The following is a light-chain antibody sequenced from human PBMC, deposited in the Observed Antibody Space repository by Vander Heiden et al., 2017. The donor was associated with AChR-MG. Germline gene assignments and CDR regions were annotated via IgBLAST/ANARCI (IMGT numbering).Light chain of an antibody. Sequence: DVVMTQSPLSLPVSLGQPASISCRSSQSLVYSDGNTYLNWFQQRPGQSPRRLIYMVSNRDSGVPDRFSGSGSGTDFTLKISRVEAEDVGIYYCMQVTYWPGLTFGGGTKVEIK. J-gene: IGKJ4*01. CDR1: QSLVYSDGNTY. CDR2: MVS. CDR3: MQVTYWPGLT. V-gene: IGKV2-30*01.